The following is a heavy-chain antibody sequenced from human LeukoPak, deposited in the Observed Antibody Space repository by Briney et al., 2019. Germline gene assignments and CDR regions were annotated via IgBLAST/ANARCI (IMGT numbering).Heavy chain of an antibody. CDR3: AKRDFNSGWYGLDY. Sequence: PGGSLRLSCAASGFTFSSYSMNWVRQAPGKGLEWVSTVTGSGADTYYADSVKGRFTVSRDNSKNTLYLQVNSLRAEDTAVYYCAKRDFNSGWYGLDYWGRGTLVTVSS. CDR2: VTGSGADT. D-gene: IGHD6-19*01. CDR1: GFTFSSYS. V-gene: IGHV3-23*01. J-gene: IGHJ4*02.